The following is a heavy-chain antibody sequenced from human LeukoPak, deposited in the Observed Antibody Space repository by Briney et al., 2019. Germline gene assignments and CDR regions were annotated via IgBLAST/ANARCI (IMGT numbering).Heavy chain of an antibody. CDR3: ARDWKLDY. J-gene: IGHJ4*02. CDR2: ISYDGSNK. Sequence: GRSLRLSCAASGFTFSSYAMHWVRQAPGKGLEWVAVISYDGSNKYYADSVKGRFTSSRDNSKNTLYLQMNSLRAEDTAVYYCARDWKLDYWGQGTLVTVSS. CDR1: GFTFSSYA. V-gene: IGHV3-30*04. D-gene: IGHD1-1*01.